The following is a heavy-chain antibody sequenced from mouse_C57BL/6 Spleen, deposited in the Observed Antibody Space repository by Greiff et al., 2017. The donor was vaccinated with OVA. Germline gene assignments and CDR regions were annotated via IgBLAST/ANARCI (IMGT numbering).Heavy chain of an antibody. CDR2: IYPSDSET. D-gene: IGHD2-4*01. CDR1: GYTFTSYW. Sequence: QVQLKQSGAELVRPGSSVKLSCKASGYTFTSYWMDWVKQRPGQGLEWIGNIYPSDSETHYNQKFKDKATLTVDKSSSTAYMQLSSLTSEDSAVYYCARSDYDVWDYWGQGTTLTVSS. V-gene: IGHV1-61*01. CDR3: ARSDYDVWDY. J-gene: IGHJ2*01.